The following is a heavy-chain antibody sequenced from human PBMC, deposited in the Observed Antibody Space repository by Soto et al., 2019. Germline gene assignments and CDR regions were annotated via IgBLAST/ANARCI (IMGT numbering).Heavy chain of an antibody. V-gene: IGHV3-7*01. Sequence: EVQLVESGGGLVQPGGSLRLSCAASGFTFSSYWMSWVRQAPGKGLEWVANIKQDGSEKYYVDSVKGRFTISRDNAKNSLYLQMDRRRAEDTAVYYCARDVGAMDVWGKGTTVTVSS. CDR2: IKQDGSEK. D-gene: IGHD3-16*01. J-gene: IGHJ6*03. CDR3: ARDVGAMDV. CDR1: GFTFSSYW.